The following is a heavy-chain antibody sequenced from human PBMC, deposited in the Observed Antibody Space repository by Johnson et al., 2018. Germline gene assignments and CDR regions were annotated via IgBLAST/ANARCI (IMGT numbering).Heavy chain of an antibody. Sequence: VQLVQSGGGLVQPGRSLRLSCAASGFTFDDYAMHWVRQAPGKGLEWVSGISWNSGSIGYADSVKGRFTISRDNAKNPLYLQMNSLRAEDTAVYYCAKDTCGSRPGAFDFWGQGKMVTVSS. CDR1: GFTFDDYA. V-gene: IGHV3-9*01. CDR2: ISWNSGSI. J-gene: IGHJ3*01. CDR3: AKDTCGSRPGAFDF. D-gene: IGHD3-10*01.